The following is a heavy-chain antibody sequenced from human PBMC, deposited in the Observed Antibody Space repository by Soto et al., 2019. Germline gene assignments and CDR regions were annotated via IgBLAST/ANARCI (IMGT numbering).Heavy chain of an antibody. CDR1: GFPFSSYN. Sequence: EEQLVESGGGLVKPGGSLRLSCSASGFPFSSYNMNWVRQPPGKGLEWVASISASGSIYYADSMKGRFTITRDNAKNSLYLQVSRRRAEDTAVYDWARDDGGYSYGRRQYHFDSWGQGTLVTVSS. J-gene: IGHJ4*02. CDR3: ARDDGGYSYGRRQYHFDS. D-gene: IGHD5-18*01. CDR2: ISASGSI. V-gene: IGHV3-21*01.